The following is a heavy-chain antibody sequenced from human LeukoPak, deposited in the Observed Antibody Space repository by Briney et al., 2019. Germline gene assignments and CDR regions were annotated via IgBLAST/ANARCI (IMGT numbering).Heavy chain of an antibody. Sequence: GGSLRLSCVASGFTFSNYAMHWVRQAPGKGLEWVAVISDDGSNNYYADSVKGRFTISRDNALNSLYLQMNSLRAEDTAIYYCARSIPYGTTWYGRSDYWGQGTLVTVSS. CDR1: GFTFSNYA. V-gene: IGHV3-30*03. D-gene: IGHD6-13*01. CDR2: ISDDGSNN. CDR3: ARSIPYGTTWYGRSDY. J-gene: IGHJ4*02.